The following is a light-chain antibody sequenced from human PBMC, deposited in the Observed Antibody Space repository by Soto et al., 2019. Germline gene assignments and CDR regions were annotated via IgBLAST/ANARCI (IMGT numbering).Light chain of an antibody. CDR1: QSINNN. J-gene: IGKJ2*01. Sequence: DIQMTQSLSSLSASVGDTVTITCRASQSINNNLSWYQQKPGKAPKFLIYVASTLQRGVPSRFGRGGSGTVFTLTSSGLQPEDFASYYCQQTFSPPYTFVQVTKLEIK. CDR3: QQTFSPPYT. CDR2: VAS. V-gene: IGKV1-39*01.